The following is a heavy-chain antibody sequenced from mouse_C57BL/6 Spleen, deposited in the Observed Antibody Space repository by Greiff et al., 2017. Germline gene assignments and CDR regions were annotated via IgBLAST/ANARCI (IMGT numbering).Heavy chain of an antibody. J-gene: IGHJ3*01. CDR1: GYSFTGYY. CDR3: ASSYYGSSYDFAY. Sequence: EVQLQQSGPELVKPGASVKISCKASGYSFTGYYMNWVKQSPEKSLEWIGEINPSTGGTTYNQKFKAKATLTVDKSSSTAYMQLKSLTSEDSAVYDCASSYYGSSYDFAYWGQGTLVTVSA. D-gene: IGHD1-1*01. V-gene: IGHV1-42*01. CDR2: INPSTGGT.